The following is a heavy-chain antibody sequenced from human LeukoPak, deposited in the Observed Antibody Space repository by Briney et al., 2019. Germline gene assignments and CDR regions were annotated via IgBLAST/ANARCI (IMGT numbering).Heavy chain of an antibody. CDR3: ARASYGSGSFLYYYYYMDV. J-gene: IGHJ6*03. D-gene: IGHD3-10*01. CDR1: GFTFSSYW. V-gene: IGHV3-7*01. CDR2: IKQDGSEK. Sequence: GGSLRLSCAASGFTFSSYWMSWVRQAPGKGLEWVANIKQDGSEKYYVDSMKGRFTISRDNAKNSLYLQMNSLRAEDTAVYYCARASYGSGSFLYYYYYMDVWGKGTTVTVSS.